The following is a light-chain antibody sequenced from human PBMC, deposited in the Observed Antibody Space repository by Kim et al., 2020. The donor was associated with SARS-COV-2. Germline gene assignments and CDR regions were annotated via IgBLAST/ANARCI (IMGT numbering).Light chain of an antibody. CDR3: QQSFSSFEA. CDR2: AAS. CDR1: QNIDKY. J-gene: IGKJ4*01. V-gene: IGKV1-39*01. Sequence: SASGGDRVTSTCRASQNIDKYLNWYQQKAGKAPNLLIYAASTLQSGVPSRFSGSGSGTDFTLTITTLQPEDFATYYCQQSFSSFEAFGGGTKLEI.